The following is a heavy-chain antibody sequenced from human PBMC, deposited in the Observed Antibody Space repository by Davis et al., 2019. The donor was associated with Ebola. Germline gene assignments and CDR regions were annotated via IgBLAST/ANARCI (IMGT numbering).Heavy chain of an antibody. CDR2: IYHSGST. J-gene: IGHJ4*02. CDR1: GGSISSSNW. Sequence: MPGGSLRLSCAVSGGSISSSNWWSWVRQPPGKGLEWIGEIYHSGSTNYNPSLKSRVTISVDTSKNQFSLKLSSVTAADTAVYYCARGPSVKGFDYWGQGTQVTVSS. CDR3: ARGPSVKGFDY. V-gene: IGHV4-4*02.